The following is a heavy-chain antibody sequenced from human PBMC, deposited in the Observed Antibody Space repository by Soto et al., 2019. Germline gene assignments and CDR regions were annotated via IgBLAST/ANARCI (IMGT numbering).Heavy chain of an antibody. CDR1: GYSFTSYW. CDR2: IYPGDSDT. Sequence: GESLKISCKGSGYSFTSYWIGWVRQMPGKGLEWMGIIYPGDSDTRYSPSFQGQVTISADKSISTAYLQWSSLKASDTAMYYCARQLVVPAATNCYYYGMDVWGQGTAVTVSS. CDR3: ARQLVVPAATNCYYYGMDV. J-gene: IGHJ6*02. D-gene: IGHD2-2*01. V-gene: IGHV5-51*01.